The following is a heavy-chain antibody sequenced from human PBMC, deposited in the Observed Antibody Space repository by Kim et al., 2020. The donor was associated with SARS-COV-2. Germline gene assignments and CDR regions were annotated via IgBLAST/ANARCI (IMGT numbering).Heavy chain of an antibody. D-gene: IGHD4-17*01. V-gene: IGHV3-9*01. Sequence: SLRLSCAASGFTFDDYAMHWVRQAPGKGLEWVSGISWNSGSIGYADSVKGRFTISRDNAKNSLYLQMNSLRAEDTALYYCAKDLTTVTTNYFDYWGQGTLVTVSS. CDR3: AKDLTTVTTNYFDY. CDR1: GFTFDDYA. J-gene: IGHJ4*02. CDR2: ISWNSGSI.